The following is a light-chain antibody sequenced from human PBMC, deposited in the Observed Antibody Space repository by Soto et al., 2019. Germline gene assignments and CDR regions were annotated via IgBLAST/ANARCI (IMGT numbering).Light chain of an antibody. V-gene: IGLV1-40*01. Sequence: QSVLTQPPSVSGAPGQRVTISCTGSSSNIGAPYDVHWYQQLPGTAPKLLIYGNNYRPSGVPDRFSGSKSGTSASLAITGLQAEDEADYYCQSYDSSLSGSVFGGGTKLTVL. J-gene: IGLJ3*02. CDR1: SSNIGAPYD. CDR3: QSYDSSLSGSV. CDR2: GNN.